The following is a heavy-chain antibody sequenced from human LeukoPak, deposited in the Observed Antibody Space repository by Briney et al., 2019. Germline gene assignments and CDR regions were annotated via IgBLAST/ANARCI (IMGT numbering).Heavy chain of an antibody. V-gene: IGHV3-30*01. Sequence: GGSLTLSCQASGVTFSNYGMHWVRQAPGMGPEWVAGISYDGRFTNYADSVRGLISVSRDNSKNTLYLHLYSLRPEDTAVFFCAKELGPHDPFDLWGQGTRVTVSS. CDR1: GVTFSNYG. CDR2: ISYDGRFT. CDR3: AKELGPHDPFDL. J-gene: IGHJ3*01.